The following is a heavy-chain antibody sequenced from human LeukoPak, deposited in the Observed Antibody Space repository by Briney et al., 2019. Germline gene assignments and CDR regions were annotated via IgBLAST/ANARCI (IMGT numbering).Heavy chain of an antibody. D-gene: IGHD5-18*01. V-gene: IGHV4-39*01. CDR1: GGSISSSSYY. J-gene: IGHJ4*02. Sequence: KASETLSLTCTVSGGSISSSSYYWGWIRQPPGKGLEWIGSIYYSGSTYYNPSLKSRVTISVDTSKNQFSLKLSSVTAADTAVYYCATMDTAMVNYWGQGTLVTVSS. CDR2: IYYSGST. CDR3: ATMDTAMVNY.